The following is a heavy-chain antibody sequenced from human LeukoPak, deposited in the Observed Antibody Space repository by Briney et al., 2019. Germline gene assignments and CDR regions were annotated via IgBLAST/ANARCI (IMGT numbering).Heavy chain of an antibody. CDR2: IYYSGST. J-gene: IGHJ4*02. D-gene: IGHD1-14*01. CDR1: GGSISSSSYY. Sequence: SETLSLTCTVSGGSISSSSYYWGWIRQPPGKGLEWIGSIYYSGSTYYNPSLKSRVTISVDTSKNQFSLKLSSVTAADTAVYYCARTTPYLHFDYRGQGTLVTVSS. CDR3: ARTTPYLHFDY. V-gene: IGHV4-39*01.